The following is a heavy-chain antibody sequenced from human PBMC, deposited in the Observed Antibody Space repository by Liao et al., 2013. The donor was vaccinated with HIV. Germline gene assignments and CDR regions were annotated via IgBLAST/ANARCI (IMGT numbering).Heavy chain of an antibody. CDR3: ARGGIVATIDY. CDR1: GGSISGYF. J-gene: IGHJ4*02. D-gene: IGHD5-12*01. Sequence: QIYLLESGPGLVKPSETLSLTCTVSGGSISGYFWSWIRQPAGKGLEWIGRIYSSGITNYNPSLESRVTISIDTSKNQFSLKLSSVTAADTAVYYCARGGIVATIDYWGQGTLGHRLL. CDR2: IYSSGIT. V-gene: IGHV4-4*07.